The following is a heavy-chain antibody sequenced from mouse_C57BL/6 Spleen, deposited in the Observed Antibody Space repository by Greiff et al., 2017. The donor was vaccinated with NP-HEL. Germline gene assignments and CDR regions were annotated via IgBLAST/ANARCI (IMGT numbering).Heavy chain of an antibody. V-gene: IGHV1-69*01. CDR1: GYTFTSYW. CDR3: ARLGGTGYYFDY. J-gene: IGHJ2*01. D-gene: IGHD4-1*01. Sequence: VQLRQPGAELVMPGASVKLSCKASGYTFTSYWMHWVKQRPGQGLEWIGEIDPSDSYTNYNQKFKGKSTLTVDKSSSTAYMQLSSLTSEDSAVYYCARLGGTGYYFDYWGQGTTLTVSS. CDR2: IDPSDSYT.